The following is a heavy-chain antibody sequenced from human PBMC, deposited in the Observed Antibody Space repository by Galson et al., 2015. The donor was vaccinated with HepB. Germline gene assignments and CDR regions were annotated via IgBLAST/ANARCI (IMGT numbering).Heavy chain of an antibody. D-gene: IGHD4-23*01. CDR2: IQHSGSI. V-gene: IGHV4-4*02. J-gene: IGHJ3*01. CDR1: GGYISSTAW. CDR3: ARGRQDAWELLAR. Sequence: TLSLTCAVSGGYISSTAWWSWVRQPPGKGLEWIGEIQHSGSIFYSPSLERRVSISLDNSKNLFSLTLTSVSAADTAVYYCARGRQDAWELLARWGQGTMGTVS.